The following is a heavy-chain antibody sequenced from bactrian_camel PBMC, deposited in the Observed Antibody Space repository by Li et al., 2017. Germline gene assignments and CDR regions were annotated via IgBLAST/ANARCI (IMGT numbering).Heavy chain of an antibody. CDR2: LYTDGIT. V-gene: IGHV3-2*01. J-gene: IGHJ4*01. D-gene: IGHD5*01. Sequence: VQLVESGGGLVQPRGSLRLSCATSGFTFSSYYLSWVRQAPGKGLEWVSNLYTDGITHYADSVKGRFTISIDVAKNTLYLQMNRLTTDDTAVYYCAAGLFADFGLGLGTQVTVS. CDR1: GFTFSSYY.